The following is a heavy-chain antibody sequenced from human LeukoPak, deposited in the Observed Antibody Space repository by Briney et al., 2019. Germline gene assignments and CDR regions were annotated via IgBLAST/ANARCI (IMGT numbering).Heavy chain of an antibody. J-gene: IGHJ5*02. CDR2: IYPGDSDT. Sequence: GESLKISCQGSGYSFTSYWIGWVRQMPGKGLEWMGIIYPGDSDTRYSPSFQGQVTISADKSISTAYLQWSSLKASDTAMYYCARGYCSGGSCYPNWFDPWGQGTLVTVSS. CDR3: ARGYCSGGSCYPNWFDP. D-gene: IGHD2-15*01. CDR1: GYSFTSYW. V-gene: IGHV5-51*01.